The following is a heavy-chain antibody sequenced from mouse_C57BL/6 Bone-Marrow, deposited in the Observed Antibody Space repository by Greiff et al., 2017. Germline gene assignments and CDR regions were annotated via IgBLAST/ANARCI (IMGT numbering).Heavy chain of an antibody. CDR2: IWSGGST. CDR3: ARGWLLWYFDV. V-gene: IGHV2-2*01. Sequence: QVQLQQSGPGLVQPSQSLSITCTVSGFSLTSYGVHWVRQSPGKGLEWLGVIWSGGSTDYNAAFISRLSISKDNSKSQVFFKMNSLQADDTAIYYCARGWLLWYFDVWGTGTTVTVSS. D-gene: IGHD2-3*01. J-gene: IGHJ1*03. CDR1: GFSLTSYG.